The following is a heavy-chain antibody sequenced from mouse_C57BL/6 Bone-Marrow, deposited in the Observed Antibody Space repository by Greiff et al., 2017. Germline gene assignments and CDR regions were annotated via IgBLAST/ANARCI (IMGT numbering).Heavy chain of an antibody. CDR1: GFNIKNTY. D-gene: IGHD2-4*01. CDR3: ARMDYNWYFDV. V-gene: IGHV14-3*01. J-gene: IGHJ1*03. CDR2: IDPANGNT. Sequence: EVQLQQSVAELVRPGASVKLSCTASGFNIKNTYMPWVKQRPEQGLEWIGRIDPANGNTKYAPKFQGKATITADTSSNTAYLQLSGLTSEDTAIYYCARMDYNWYFDVWGTGTTVTVSS.